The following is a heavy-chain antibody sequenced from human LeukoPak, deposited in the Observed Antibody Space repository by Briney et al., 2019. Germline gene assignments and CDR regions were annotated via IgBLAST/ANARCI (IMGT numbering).Heavy chain of an antibody. Sequence: GGSLRLSCVASGFTFSSYSMNWVRQAPGKGLEWVSFISSSSSYIYYVDSVKGRFIISRDNAKNSLYLQMNSLRAEDTAVYYCARGNDYYDSSGYYYWGQGTLVTVSS. CDR3: ARGNDYYDSSGYYY. J-gene: IGHJ4*02. CDR1: GFTFSSYS. CDR2: ISSSSSYI. D-gene: IGHD3-22*01. V-gene: IGHV3-21*01.